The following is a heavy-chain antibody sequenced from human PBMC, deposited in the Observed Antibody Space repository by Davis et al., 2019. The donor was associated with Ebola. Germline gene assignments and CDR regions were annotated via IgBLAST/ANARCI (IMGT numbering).Heavy chain of an antibody. V-gene: IGHV3-30*02. CDR3: AKGGRGYYFDY. J-gene: IGHJ4*02. CDR1: GFTLSGYD. D-gene: IGHD3-10*01. Sequence: GGSLRLSCAASGFTLSGYDMNWVRQAPGKGLQWVAVIWDDGSNKYYADSVKGRFTISRDNSQNTMYVQMNSLRAEDTAVYYCAKGGRGYYFDYWGQGTLVTVSS. CDR2: IWDDGSNK.